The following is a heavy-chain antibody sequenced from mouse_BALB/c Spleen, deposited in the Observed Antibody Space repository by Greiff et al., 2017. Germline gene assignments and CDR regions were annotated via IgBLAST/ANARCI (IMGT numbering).Heavy chain of an antibody. D-gene: IGHD2-14*01. J-gene: IGHJ3*01. Sequence: EVQGVESGGGLVKPGGSLKLSCAASGFTFSSYTMSWVRQTPEKRLEWVATISSGGGNTYYPDSVKGRFTISRDNAKNNLYLQMSSLRSEDTALYYCARDRYDGAWFAYWGQGTLVTVSA. CDR2: ISSGGGNT. CDR1: GFTFSSYT. CDR3: ARDRYDGAWFAY. V-gene: IGHV5-9*03.